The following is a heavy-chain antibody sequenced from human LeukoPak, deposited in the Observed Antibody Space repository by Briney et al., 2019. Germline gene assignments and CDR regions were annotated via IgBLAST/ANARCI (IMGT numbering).Heavy chain of an antibody. CDR2: MNPNSGDA. D-gene: IGHD4-23*01. Sequence: ASVKVSCKASGYSFTSYDINWVRQANGQGLEWIGWMNPNSGDAYYTQKFKGRVTFTRDTSTRTAYMEVNSLGSEDTAVYYCARSNFGGNGHFDYWGQGTLVTVSS. V-gene: IGHV1-8*02. CDR1: GYSFTSYD. CDR3: ARSNFGGNGHFDY. J-gene: IGHJ4*02.